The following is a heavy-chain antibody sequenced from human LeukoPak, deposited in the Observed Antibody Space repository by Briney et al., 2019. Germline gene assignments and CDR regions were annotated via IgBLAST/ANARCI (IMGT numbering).Heavy chain of an antibody. Sequence: PSETLSLTCAVYGGSFSGYYWSWIRQPPGKGLEWIGEINHSGSTNYNPSLKSRVTISVVTSKNQFSLKLSSVTAADTAVYYCARWTIFGVVIMSYGMDVWGQGTTVTVSS. D-gene: IGHD3-3*01. CDR2: INHSGST. V-gene: IGHV4-34*01. CDR1: GGSFSGYY. J-gene: IGHJ6*02. CDR3: ARWTIFGVVIMSYGMDV.